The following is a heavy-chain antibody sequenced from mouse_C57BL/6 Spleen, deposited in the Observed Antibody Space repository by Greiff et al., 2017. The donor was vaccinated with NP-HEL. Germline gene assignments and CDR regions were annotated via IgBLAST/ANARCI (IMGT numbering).Heavy chain of an antibody. V-gene: IGHV1-82*01. Sequence: QVQLKESGPELVKPGASVKISCKASGYAFSSSWMNWVKQRPGKGLEWIGRIYPGDGDTNYNGKFKGKATLTADKSSSTAYMQLSSLTSEDSAVYFCARGEYDDEAYWGQGTLVTVSA. J-gene: IGHJ3*01. CDR2: IYPGDGDT. CDR1: GYAFSSSW. D-gene: IGHD2-12*01. CDR3: ARGEYDDEAY.